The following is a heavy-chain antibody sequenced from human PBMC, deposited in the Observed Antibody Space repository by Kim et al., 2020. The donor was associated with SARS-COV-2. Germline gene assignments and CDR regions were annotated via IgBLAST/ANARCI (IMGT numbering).Heavy chain of an antibody. CDR3: ARRVVGGAHFDY. J-gene: IGHJ4*02. D-gene: IGHD2-15*01. V-gene: IGHV3-9*01. Sequence: YAESVKGRFTISGDNAKNSLYLQMNSLRAEDTALYYCARRVVGGAHFDYWGQGTLVTVSS.